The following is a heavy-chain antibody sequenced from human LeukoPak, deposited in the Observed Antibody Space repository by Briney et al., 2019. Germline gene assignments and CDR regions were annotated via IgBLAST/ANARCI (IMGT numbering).Heavy chain of an antibody. J-gene: IGHJ4*02. CDR1: GGSISSYY. D-gene: IGHD3-10*01. CDR2: IYYSGST. Sequence: SETLSLTCTVSGGSISSYYRSWIRQPPGKGLEWIGYIYYSGSTNYNPSLKSRVTISVDTSKNQFSLKVRSVTAADTAVYYCAREGFLGSGSYPDYWGQGTLVTVSS. V-gene: IGHV4-59*01. CDR3: AREGFLGSGSYPDY.